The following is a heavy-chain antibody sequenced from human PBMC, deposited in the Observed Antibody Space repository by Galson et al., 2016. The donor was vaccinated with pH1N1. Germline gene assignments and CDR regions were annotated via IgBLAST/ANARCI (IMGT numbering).Heavy chain of an antibody. D-gene: IGHD3-9*01. J-gene: IGHJ4*02. CDR1: GYNFNVYY. V-gene: IGHV1-2*02. CDR3: ARILRTLVFDY. CDR2: IDPNSGTT. Sequence: SVKVSCMASGYNFNVYYMHWVRQAPGQGLQWMGWIDPNSGTTYYAQKFQGRVTMTRDTSISTAYMELSRLTSDDTALYYCARILRTLVFDYWGQGTLVTVSS.